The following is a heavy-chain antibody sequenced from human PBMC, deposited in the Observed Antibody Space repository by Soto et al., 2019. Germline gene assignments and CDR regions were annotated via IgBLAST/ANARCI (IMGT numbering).Heavy chain of an antibody. CDR2: INHSGST. CDR3: ARASSGSDY. Sequence: SETLSLTCAVYGGSFSGYYWSWIRQPPGKGLEWIGEINHSGSTNYNPSLKSRVTISVDTSKNQFSLKLSSVTAADTAVYYCARASSGSDYWGQGTLVTVSS. V-gene: IGHV4-34*01. CDR1: GGSFSGYY. D-gene: IGHD6-19*01. J-gene: IGHJ4*02.